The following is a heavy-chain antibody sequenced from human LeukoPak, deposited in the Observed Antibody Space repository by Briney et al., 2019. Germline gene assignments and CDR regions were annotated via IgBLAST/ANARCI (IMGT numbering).Heavy chain of an antibody. J-gene: IGHJ4*02. Sequence: GGSLRLSCAASGFTFSSYSMSWIRQAPGKGLEWVSYISSSGGTIYYADSVKGRFTISRDNAKNSLYLQMNSLRAEDTAVYYCARDQDRIAVAGIGNWGQGTLVTVSS. CDR2: ISSSGGTI. V-gene: IGHV3-11*04. CDR3: ARDQDRIAVAGIGN. D-gene: IGHD6-19*01. CDR1: GFTFSSYS.